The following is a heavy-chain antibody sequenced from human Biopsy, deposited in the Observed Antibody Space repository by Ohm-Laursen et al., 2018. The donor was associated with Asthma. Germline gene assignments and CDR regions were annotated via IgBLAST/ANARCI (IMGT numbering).Heavy chain of an antibody. J-gene: IGHJ5*02. CDR1: GGSISRDY. V-gene: IGHV4-31*03. CDR2: IYYSGST. Sequence: SQTLSLTCTVSGGSISRDYWSWIRQHPVKGLEWIGYIYYSGSTYYNPSLKSRVSISLDTSKNQFSLSLTSVTAADTAVYHCARTTYGDDGFDPWGQGTLVTVSS. D-gene: IGHD4-17*01. CDR3: ARTTYGDDGFDP.